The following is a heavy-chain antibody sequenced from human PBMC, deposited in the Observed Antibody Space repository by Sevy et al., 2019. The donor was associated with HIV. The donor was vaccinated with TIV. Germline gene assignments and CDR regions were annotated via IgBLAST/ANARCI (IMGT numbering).Heavy chain of an antibody. D-gene: IGHD4-17*01. CDR1: GFTFSSFG. CDR2: IWFDGSNT. V-gene: IGHV3-33*01. J-gene: IGHJ4*01. Sequence: GGSLRLSCAASGFTFSSFGMHWVRQAPGKGLEWLAVIWFDGSNTYYAVSVRGRFTISRDIAKNTLHLQMNSLRAEDTAVYYCARDLEFYDHGDYGPAFMPDFWGHGTLVTVSS. CDR3: ARDLEFYDHGDYGPAFMPDF.